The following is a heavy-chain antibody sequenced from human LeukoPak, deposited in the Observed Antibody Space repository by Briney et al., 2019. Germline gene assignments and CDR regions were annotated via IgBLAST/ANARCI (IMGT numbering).Heavy chain of an antibody. CDR3: ARESIRPWATGVNYYYGMDV. J-gene: IGHJ6*04. D-gene: IGHD2-8*02. CDR2: IIPIFGTA. CDR1: GGTFSSYA. Sequence: GSSVKVSCKASGGTFSSYAISWVRQAPGQGLEWMGGIIPIFGTANYAQKFQGRVTITADESTSTAYMELSSLRSEDTAVYYCARESIRPWATGVNYYYGMDVWGKGTTVTVSS. V-gene: IGHV1-69*01.